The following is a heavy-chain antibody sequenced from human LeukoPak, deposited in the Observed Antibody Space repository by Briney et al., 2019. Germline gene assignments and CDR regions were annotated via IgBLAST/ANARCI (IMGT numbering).Heavy chain of an antibody. V-gene: IGHV3-30-3*01. D-gene: IGHD3-10*01. J-gene: IGHJ4*02. CDR1: GFTFSSYA. Sequence: GRSLRLSCAASGFTFSSYAMHWVRQAPGKGLEWVAVISYDGSNKYYADSVKGRFTISRDNSKNTLYLQMNSLRAEDTAVYYCARSRSGVGELDYWGQGTLVTVSS. CDR3: ARSRSGVGELDY. CDR2: ISYDGSNK.